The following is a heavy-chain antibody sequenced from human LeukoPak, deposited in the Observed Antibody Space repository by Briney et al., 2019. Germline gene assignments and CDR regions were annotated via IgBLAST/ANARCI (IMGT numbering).Heavy chain of an antibody. D-gene: IGHD3-3*01. CDR2: IYYSGST. V-gene: IGHV4-39*07. Sequence: SETLSLTCTVSGGSISSSSYYWGWIRQPPGEGLEWIGSIYYSGSTYYNPSLKSRVTISVDTSKNQFSLKLSSVTAADTAVYYCARGGSDFWSGYYGSVDYWGQGTLVTVSS. J-gene: IGHJ4*02. CDR3: ARGGSDFWSGYYGSVDY. CDR1: GGSISSSSYY.